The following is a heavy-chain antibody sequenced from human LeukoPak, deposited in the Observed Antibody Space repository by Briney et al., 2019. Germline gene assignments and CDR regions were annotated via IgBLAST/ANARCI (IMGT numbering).Heavy chain of an antibody. CDR2: IYYSGST. J-gene: IGHJ4*02. V-gene: IGHV4-61*01. D-gene: IGHD3-3*01. Sequence: SETLSLTCTVSGGSISSSSYYWSWIRQPPGKGLEWIGYIYYSGSTNYNPSLKSRVTISVDTSKNQFSLKLSSVTAADTAVYYCARFGVEYYFDYWGQGTLVTVSS. CDR1: GGSISSSSYY. CDR3: ARFGVEYYFDY.